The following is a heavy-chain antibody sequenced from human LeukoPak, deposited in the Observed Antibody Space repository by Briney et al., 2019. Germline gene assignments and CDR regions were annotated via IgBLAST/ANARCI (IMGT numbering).Heavy chain of an antibody. J-gene: IGHJ5*02. CDR2: IKQDDSEK. V-gene: IGHV3-7*01. CDR3: AREQYYGSGSYYICWFDT. CDR1: GFSFSSYW. Sequence: PGGSLRLSCAASGFSFSSYWMSWVRQAPGKGLEWVANIKQDDSEKYYADSVKGRFTISRDNAKNSLYLQMNSLRAEDTAVYYCAREQYYGSGSYYICWFDTWGQGSLVTVSS. D-gene: IGHD3-10*01.